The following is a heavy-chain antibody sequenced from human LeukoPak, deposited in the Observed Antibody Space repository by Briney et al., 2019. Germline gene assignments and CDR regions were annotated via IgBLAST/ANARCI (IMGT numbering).Heavy chain of an antibody. CDR1: GGSISSGGYY. D-gene: IGHD2-21*02. J-gene: IGHJ4*02. Sequence: SETLSLTCTVSGGSISSGGYYWSWIRQHPGKGLEWIGYIYYSGSTYYNPSLKSRVTISVDTPKNQFSLKLSSVTAADTAVYYCARGSHCGGDCYCFDYWGQGTLVTVSS. CDR3: ARGSHCGGDCYCFDY. CDR2: IYYSGST. V-gene: IGHV4-31*03.